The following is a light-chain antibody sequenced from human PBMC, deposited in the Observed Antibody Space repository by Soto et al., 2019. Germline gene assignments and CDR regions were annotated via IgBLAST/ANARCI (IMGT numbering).Light chain of an antibody. CDR1: SSDVGGSAY. CDR3: TSSTTGSLYV. CDR2: KVT. J-gene: IGLJ1*01. Sequence: QSSLPHPASLSGSPGQSITISCTGTSSDVGGSAYVSWYQQFPGNVPRLLIYKVTNRPSGVSYRFSGSKSGNTASLTISGLQAEDEADYFCTSSTTGSLYVFGTGTKVTVL. V-gene: IGLV2-14*01.